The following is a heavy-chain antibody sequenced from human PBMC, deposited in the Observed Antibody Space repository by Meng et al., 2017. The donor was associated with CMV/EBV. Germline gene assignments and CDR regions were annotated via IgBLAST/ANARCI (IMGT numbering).Heavy chain of an antibody. D-gene: IGHD2-2*01. V-gene: IGHV3-21*01. Sequence: LSLTCAASGFTFSSYSMNWVRQAPGKGLEWVSSISSSSSYIYYADSVKGRFTISRDNAKNSLYLQMNSLRAEDTAVYYCARDCSSTSCSPAFDYWGQGTLVTVSS. CDR1: GFTFSSYS. CDR2: ISSSSSYI. J-gene: IGHJ4*02. CDR3: ARDCSSTSCSPAFDY.